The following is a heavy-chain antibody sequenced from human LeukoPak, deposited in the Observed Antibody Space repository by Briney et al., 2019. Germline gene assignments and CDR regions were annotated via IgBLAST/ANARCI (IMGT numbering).Heavy chain of an antibody. D-gene: IGHD6-13*01. V-gene: IGHV3-23*01. J-gene: IGHJ4*02. CDR2: ISGSGGST. Sequence: QPGGSLRLSCAASGFAFSSYVMTWGRQAPGKGLEWVSGISGSGGSTYDADSVKGRFTVSRDNSKSTLYLQLNSLRVEDTAVYYCAKVDGVRAAPGRGRVDSWGQGTLVTVSS. CDR1: GFAFSSYV. CDR3: AKVDGVRAAPGRGRVDS.